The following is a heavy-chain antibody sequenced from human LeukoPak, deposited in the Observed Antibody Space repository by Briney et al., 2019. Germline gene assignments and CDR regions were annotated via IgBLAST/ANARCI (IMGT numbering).Heavy chain of an antibody. CDR2: INRRRNT. J-gene: IGHJ2*01. Sequence: MPSETLSLTCVVYGGSFSGYSWSWIRQPPGKGLEWIGEINRRRNTNYNPSLKSRVTISIDTSKNQFSLKLSSVTAADTAVYYCARHGWHAWYFDLWGRGTLVTVSS. CDR3: ARHGWHAWYFDL. D-gene: IGHD6-19*01. V-gene: IGHV4-34*01. CDR1: GGSFSGYS.